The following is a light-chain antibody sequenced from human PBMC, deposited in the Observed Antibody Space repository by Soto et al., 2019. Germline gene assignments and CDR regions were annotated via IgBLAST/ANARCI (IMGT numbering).Light chain of an antibody. CDR1: QRVSSSY. CDR2: GAS. Sequence: EIVLTQSPGTLSLSPGERATLSCRASQRVSSSYLAWYQQKPGQAPRHLIYGASSRATGIPDRFSGSGSGTDFTLTISRLEPEDFAVYYCQQYGSSPPYSFGQGTKLEIK. CDR3: QQYGSSPPYS. V-gene: IGKV3-20*01. J-gene: IGKJ2*01.